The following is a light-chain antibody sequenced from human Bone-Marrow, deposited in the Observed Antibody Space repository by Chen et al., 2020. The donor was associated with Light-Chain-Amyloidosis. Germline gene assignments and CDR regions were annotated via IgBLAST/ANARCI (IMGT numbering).Light chain of an antibody. J-gene: IGLJ1*01. CDR1: SSDVGGDNH. CDR2: EVT. CDR3: SSYTITNTLV. V-gene: IGLV2-14*01. Sequence: QSALTQPASVSGSPGQSITISCTGTSSDVGGDNHVSWYQQHPDKAPKLMIYEVTNRPSWVPDRLSGSKSDNTASLTISGLQTEDEAYYFCSSYTITNTLVFGSGTRVTVL.